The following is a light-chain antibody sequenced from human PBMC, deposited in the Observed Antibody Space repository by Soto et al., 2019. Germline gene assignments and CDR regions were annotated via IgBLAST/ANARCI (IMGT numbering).Light chain of an antibody. Sequence: QSVLTQPAFVSGSPGQSITMSCTGTSSDVGGYSYVSWYQHPPGKAPKLMISEVSNRPSGVSNRFSGSKSGNTASLTISGLQAEDEADYYCSSYTSTSTRVFGTGTKVTVL. J-gene: IGLJ1*01. V-gene: IGLV2-14*01. CDR3: SSYTSTSTRV. CDR1: SSDVGGYSY. CDR2: EVS.